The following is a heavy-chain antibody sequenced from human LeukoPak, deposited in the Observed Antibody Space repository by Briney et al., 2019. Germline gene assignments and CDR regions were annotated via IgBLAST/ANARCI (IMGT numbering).Heavy chain of an antibody. J-gene: IGHJ4*02. D-gene: IGHD5-18*01. CDR1: GFTFSTYA. CDR3: AKGGHSYGYADY. Sequence: GRSLRLSCAASGFTFSTYAMHWVRQAPGKGLEWVTAISSDGSNKNYADFVQGRFTSTRDNSKNSPYLQMNSLRAEDTAVYYCAKGGHSYGYADYWGQGTLVTVSS. CDR2: ISSDGSNK. V-gene: IGHV3-30*18.